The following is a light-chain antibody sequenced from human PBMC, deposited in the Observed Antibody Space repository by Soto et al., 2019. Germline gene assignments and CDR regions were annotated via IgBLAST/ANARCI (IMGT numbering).Light chain of an antibody. CDR3: HQCYSTPPT. CDR1: QSISSY. J-gene: IGKJ1*01. CDR2: AAS. V-gene: IGKV1-39*01. Sequence: DIQMTQSPSSLSASVGDRVTITCRASQSISSYLNWYQQKPGKAPKLLIYAASSLQSGVPSRFSGGGSCTDFTLNISSLPPEDVATYYCHQCYSTPPTCGQETKVEIK.